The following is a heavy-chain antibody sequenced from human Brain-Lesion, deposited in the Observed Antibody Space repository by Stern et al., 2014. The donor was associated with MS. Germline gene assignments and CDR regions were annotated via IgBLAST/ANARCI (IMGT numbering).Heavy chain of an antibody. CDR3: ARHQLGYGYAYLRY. D-gene: IGHD5-18*01. CDR2: VYYSGNT. V-gene: IGHV4-39*01. J-gene: IGHJ4*02. Sequence: QMQLVQSGPGLVKPSDTLSLTCSVSGDSLSSSTFYWGWIRQPPGKGPEWIGSVYYSGNTYYHPSLKSRVPISVDTSKNHFSLRLPSLTAADTAVYYCARHQLGYGYAYLRYWGQGTLVTVSS. CDR1: GDSLSSSTFY.